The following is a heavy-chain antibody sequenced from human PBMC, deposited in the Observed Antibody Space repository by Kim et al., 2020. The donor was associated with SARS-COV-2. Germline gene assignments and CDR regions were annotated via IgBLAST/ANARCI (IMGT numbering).Heavy chain of an antibody. J-gene: IGHJ4*02. CDR1: GFTFDDYA. Sequence: GGSLRLSCAASGFTFDDYAMHWVRQAPGKGLEWVSGISWNSGSTGYAVSVKGRFTISRDNAKNSLYLQMNSLRAEDTAFYYCAKDWYSDSSGYYSSVFEYWGQGTLVTVSS. CDR3: AKDWYSDSSGYYSSVFEY. V-gene: IGHV3-9*01. D-gene: IGHD3-22*01. CDR2: ISWNSGST.